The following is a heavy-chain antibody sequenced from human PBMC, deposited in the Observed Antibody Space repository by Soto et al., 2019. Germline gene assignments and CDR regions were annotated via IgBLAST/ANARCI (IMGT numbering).Heavy chain of an antibody. CDR2: IYWDDDK. V-gene: IGHV2-5*02. CDR1: GFSLTTNGVG. CDR3: AHRRGGSGSYYQLDY. J-gene: IGHJ4*01. Sequence: QITLKESGPTLVKPTQTLTLTCTFSGFSLTTNGVGVDWIRQPPGKALEWLGVIYWDDDKRYSPSLRSRLTITKDTSKNQVVLTMTNMDPVDTATYYCAHRRGGSGSYYQLDYWGHGTLVTVSS. D-gene: IGHD3-10*01.